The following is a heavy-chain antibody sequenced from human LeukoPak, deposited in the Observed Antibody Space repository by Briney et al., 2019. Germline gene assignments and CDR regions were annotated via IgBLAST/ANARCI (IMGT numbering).Heavy chain of an antibody. CDR1: GGSISSYY. J-gene: IGHJ5*02. CDR2: IYYSGST. V-gene: IGHV4-59*01. D-gene: IGHD5-18*01. Sequence: SETLSLTCTVSGGSISSYYWGWIRQPPGKGLEWIGYIYYSGSTNYNPSLKSRVTISVDTSKNQFSLKLSSVTAADTAVYYCARAPSGYSYGSGWFDPWGQGTLVTVSS. CDR3: ARAPSGYSYGSGWFDP.